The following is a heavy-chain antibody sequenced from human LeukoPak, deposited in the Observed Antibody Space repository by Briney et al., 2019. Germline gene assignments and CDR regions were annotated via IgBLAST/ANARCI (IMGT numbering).Heavy chain of an antibody. CDR2: IVVGSGNT. CDR3: AADLPGGAMFDP. J-gene: IGHJ5*02. V-gene: IGHV1-58*02. Sequence: SVKVSCKASGFTFISSTIQWVRKARGQRLEWMGWIVVGSGNTNYAQNFQERVTITRDMSTSTAYMELSSLRSEDTAVYYCAADLPGGAMFDPWGQGTLVTVSS. D-gene: IGHD3-16*01. CDR1: GFTFISST.